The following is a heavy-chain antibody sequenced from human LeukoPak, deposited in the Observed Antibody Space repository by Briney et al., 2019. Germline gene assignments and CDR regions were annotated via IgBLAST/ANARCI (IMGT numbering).Heavy chain of an antibody. J-gene: IGHJ6*02. Sequence: SETLSLTCTVSGGSISSGDYYWSWIRQPPGKGLEWIGYIYYSGSTYYNPSLKSRVTISVDTSKNQFSLKLSSVTAADTAVYYCARERTDYYDNYGMDVWGQGTTVTVSS. CDR2: IYYSGST. CDR1: GGSISSGDYY. CDR3: ARERTDYYDNYGMDV. V-gene: IGHV4-30-4*01.